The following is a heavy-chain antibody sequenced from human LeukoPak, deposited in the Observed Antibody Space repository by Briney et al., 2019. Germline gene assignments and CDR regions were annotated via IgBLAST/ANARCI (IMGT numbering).Heavy chain of an antibody. CDR2: IKTKTDGGTT. CDR3: ITQYFDY. CDR1: GFTFSNAW. J-gene: IGHJ4*02. V-gene: IGHV3-15*01. D-gene: IGHD4-11*01. Sequence: GGSLRLSCAASGFTFSNAWMNWVRQAPGKGLEWVGRIKTKTDGGTTDYAARVKGRFTISRDDSKNTVFLQMNSLKTEDTAFYYCITQYFDYWGQGTLVTVSS.